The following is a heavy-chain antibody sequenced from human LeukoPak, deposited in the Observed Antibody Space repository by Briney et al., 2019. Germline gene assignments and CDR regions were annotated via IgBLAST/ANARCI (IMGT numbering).Heavy chain of an antibody. CDR3: AAGTAADY. J-gene: IGHJ4*02. CDR2: ISSSSSYT. CDR1: GIHFSDFY. V-gene: IGHV3-11*03. Sequence: GGSLKLSWLVAGIHFSDFYMNWIRQAPGKGLEWISYISSSSSYTDYAASVQSRFTISRHNAKHALYFQVNHLKGEETAVYYLAAGTAADYWGQGTLVIVSS. D-gene: IGHD6-25*01.